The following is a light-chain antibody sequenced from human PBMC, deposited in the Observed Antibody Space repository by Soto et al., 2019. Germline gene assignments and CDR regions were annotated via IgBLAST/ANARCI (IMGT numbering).Light chain of an antibody. CDR2: LTS. J-gene: IGKJ3*01. V-gene: IGKV2-28*01. CDR3: MQALQSPFT. CDR1: QSHLHSNGYKY. Sequence: DIVMTQSPLSLPVTPGEPASISCRSSQSHLHSNGYKYLNWYLQKPGQSPLLLIYLTSTRASGVPDRFSGSVSGTDFTLKISKVEADDVGVYYCMQALQSPFTFGPGTKVYIK.